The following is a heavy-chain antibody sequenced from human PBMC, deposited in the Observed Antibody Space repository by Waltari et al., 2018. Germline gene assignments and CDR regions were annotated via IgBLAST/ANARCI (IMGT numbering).Heavy chain of an antibody. J-gene: IGHJ4*02. Sequence: QVQLQESGPGLVKPSETLSLTCTVSGGSISSYYWSWIRQPPGKGLEWIGYIYTSGSTNYNPSLKSRVTISVDTSKNQFSLKLSSVTAADTAVYYCAREMATRGGLDYWGQGTLVTVSS. D-gene: IGHD5-12*01. CDR2: IYTSGST. V-gene: IGHV4-4*09. CDR1: GGSISSYY. CDR3: AREMATRGGLDY.